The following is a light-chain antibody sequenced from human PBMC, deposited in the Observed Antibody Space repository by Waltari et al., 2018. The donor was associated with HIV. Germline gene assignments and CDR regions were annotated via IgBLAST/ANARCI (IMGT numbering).Light chain of an antibody. CDR3: QQSYTTRWT. CDR2: GAS. V-gene: IGKV1-39*01. Sequence: DIQMTQSPSSLSASVGDRGTITCRASQSIDNLLNWYQQKPGKAPKLLIYGASRLHSGAPSRFSGSGSGTDFTLTVNSLQPEDFATYYCQQSYTTRWTFGLGTKVEMK. J-gene: IGKJ1*01. CDR1: QSIDNL.